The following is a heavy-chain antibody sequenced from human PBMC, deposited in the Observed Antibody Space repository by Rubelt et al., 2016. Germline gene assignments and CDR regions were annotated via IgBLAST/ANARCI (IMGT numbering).Heavy chain of an antibody. D-gene: IGHD1-7*01. J-gene: IGHJ6*02. Sequence: GLVKPSETLSLTCTVSGGSISSYYWSWIRQPPGKGLEWIGYIYYSGSTNYNPSLKSRVTISVDTSKNQFSLKLSSVTAADTAVYYCATDSARTTGADYYGMDVWGQGTTVTVSS. CDR3: ATDSARTTGADYYGMDV. V-gene: IGHV4-59*12. CDR1: GGSISSYY. CDR2: IYYSGST.